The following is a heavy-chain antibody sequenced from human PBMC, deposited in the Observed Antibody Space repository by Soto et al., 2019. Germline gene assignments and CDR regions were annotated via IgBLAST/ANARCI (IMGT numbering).Heavy chain of an antibody. CDR3: ARVQWELHTYYYYGMDV. CDR1: GYSFTSYW. V-gene: IGHV5-51*01. CDR2: IYPGDSDT. D-gene: IGHD1-26*01. Sequence: PGESLKISCKGSGYSFTSYWIGWVRQMPGKGLEWMGIIYPGDSDTRYSPSFQGQVTISADKSISTAYLQWSSLKASDTAMYYCARVQWELHTYYYYGMDVWGQGTTVTV. J-gene: IGHJ6*02.